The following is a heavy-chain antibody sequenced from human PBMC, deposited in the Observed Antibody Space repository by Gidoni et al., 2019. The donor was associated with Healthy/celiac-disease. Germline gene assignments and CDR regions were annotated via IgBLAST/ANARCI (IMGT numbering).Heavy chain of an antibody. CDR2: ISYDGSNR. Sequence: QVQLVESGGGVVQPGRSLRPVCAACGVPFSCYAMHWVRQAPGKGLEWVAVISYDGSNRYYADSVKGRFTISRDNSKNTLYLQMNSLRAEDTAVYYCAGGDSSGYYYHFDYWGQGTLVTVSS. CDR1: GVPFSCYA. J-gene: IGHJ4*02. D-gene: IGHD3-22*01. V-gene: IGHV3-30-3*01. CDR3: AGGDSSGYYYHFDY.